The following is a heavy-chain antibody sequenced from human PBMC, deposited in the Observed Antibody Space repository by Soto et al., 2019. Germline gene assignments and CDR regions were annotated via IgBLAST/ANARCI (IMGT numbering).Heavy chain of an antibody. CDR1: GGSISSYY. CDR3: ASSVSTSLFDY. CDR2: IYYSGST. Sequence: QVQLQESGPGLVKPSETLSLTCTVSGGSISSYYWSWIRQPPGKGLEWIGYIYYSGSTNYNPSLKSRVTISVDTSKNQFSLKLSSVTAADTAVYYCASSVSTSLFDYWGQGTLVTVSS. D-gene: IGHD2-2*01. J-gene: IGHJ4*02. V-gene: IGHV4-59*01.